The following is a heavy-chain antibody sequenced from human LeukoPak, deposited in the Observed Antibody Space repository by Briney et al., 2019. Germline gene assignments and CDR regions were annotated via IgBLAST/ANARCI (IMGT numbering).Heavy chain of an antibody. J-gene: IGHJ3*02. V-gene: IGHV4-39*07. Sequence: SETLSLTCTVSGGSISSSSYYWGWIRQPPGKGLEWIGSIYYSGSTYYNPSLKSRVTISVDTSKNQFSLKLSSVTAADTAVYYCARGSSGSFDIWGQGTMVTVSS. CDR1: GGSISSSSYY. D-gene: IGHD1-26*01. CDR2: IYYSGST. CDR3: ARGSSGSFDI.